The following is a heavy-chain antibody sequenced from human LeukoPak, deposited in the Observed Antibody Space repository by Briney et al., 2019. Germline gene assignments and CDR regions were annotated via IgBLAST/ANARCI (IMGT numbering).Heavy chain of an antibody. CDR3: ATLPLREQRDY. V-gene: IGHV4-59*08. D-gene: IGHD6-25*01. CDR2: IYYSGST. CDR1: GGSISSYY. J-gene: IGHJ4*02. Sequence: SETLSLTCTVSGGSISSYYWSWIRQPPGKGLEWIGYIYYSGSTNYNPPLKSRVTISVDTSKNQFSLKLSSVTAADTAVYYCATLPLREQRDYWGQGTLVTVSS.